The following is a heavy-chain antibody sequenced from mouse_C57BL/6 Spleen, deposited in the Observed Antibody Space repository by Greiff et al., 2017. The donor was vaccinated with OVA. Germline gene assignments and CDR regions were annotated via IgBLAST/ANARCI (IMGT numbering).Heavy chain of an antibody. Sequence: QVQLQQSGAELMKPGASVKLSCKATGYTFTGYWIEWVKQRPGHGLEWIGEILPGSGSTNYTEKFKGKATFTADTSSNTAYMQLSSLTTEDSAIYYCARPGAYFDYWGQGTTLTVSS. CDR1: GYTFTGYW. V-gene: IGHV1-9*01. CDR2: ILPGSGST. CDR3: ARPGAYFDY. J-gene: IGHJ2*01.